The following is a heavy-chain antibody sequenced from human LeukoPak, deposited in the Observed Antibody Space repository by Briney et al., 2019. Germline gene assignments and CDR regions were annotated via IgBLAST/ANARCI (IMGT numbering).Heavy chain of an antibody. J-gene: IGHJ4*02. CDR2: IIPILGIA. CDR3: ARGLPFDY. CDR1: GYTFTGYY. Sequence: GASVKVSCKASGYTFTGYYMHWVRQAPGQGLEWMGRIIPILGIANHAQKFQGRVTITADKSTSTAYMELSSLRSEDTAVYYCARGLPFDYWGQGTLVTVSS. V-gene: IGHV1-69*02.